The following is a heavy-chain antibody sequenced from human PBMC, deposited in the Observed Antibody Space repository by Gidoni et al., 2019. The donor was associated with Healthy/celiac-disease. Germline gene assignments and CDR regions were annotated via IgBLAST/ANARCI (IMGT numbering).Heavy chain of an antibody. D-gene: IGHD3-3*01. Sequence: EVQLLESGGGLVQPGGSLRLSCAASGFTFSSYAMIWVGQAPGKGLEWVSAISGSGGSTYYADSVKGRFTISRDNSKNTLYLQMNSLRAEDTAVYYCAKDIYPYDFWSGYSGSAFDIWGQGTMVTVSS. J-gene: IGHJ3*02. CDR1: GFTFSSYA. CDR3: AKDIYPYDFWSGYSGSAFDI. V-gene: IGHV3-23*01. CDR2: ISGSGGST.